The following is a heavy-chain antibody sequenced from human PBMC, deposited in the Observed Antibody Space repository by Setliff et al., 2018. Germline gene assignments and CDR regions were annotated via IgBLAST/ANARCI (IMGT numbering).Heavy chain of an antibody. CDR1: GGSISNYY. J-gene: IGHJ4*02. CDR3: ARSFSRREKFLLDY. CDR2: IIHSGST. Sequence: PSETLSLTCTVSGGSISNYYWSWIRQPPGKRLEWIGEIIHSGSTNYNPSLTSRVTISMDTSKNQFSLKVSSVTAADTAVYYCARSFSRREKFLLDYWGQGALVTVSS. V-gene: IGHV4-34*12.